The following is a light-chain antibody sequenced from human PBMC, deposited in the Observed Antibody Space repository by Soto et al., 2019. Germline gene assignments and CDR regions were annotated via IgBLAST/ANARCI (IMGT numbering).Light chain of an antibody. V-gene: IGKV3-11*01. CDR3: QQRSIWLTELT. J-gene: IGKJ4*01. CDR1: QSVSSY. CDR2: DAS. Sequence: EIVLTQSPATLSLSPGERATLSCRASQSVSSYLAWYQQKPGQAPTLLIYDASNRATGIPARFSGSGSGTDFTLTISSLEPEDFAVYYGQQRSIWLTELTFVGGTKVEIK.